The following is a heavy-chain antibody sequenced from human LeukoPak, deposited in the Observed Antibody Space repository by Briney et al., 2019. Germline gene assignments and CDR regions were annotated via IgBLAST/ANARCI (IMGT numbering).Heavy chain of an antibody. Sequence: GGSLRLSRAASGFTFSSYAMHWVRQAPGKGLEWVAVISYDGSNKYYADSVKGRFTISRDNSKNTLYLQMNSLRAEDTAVYYCARERGVGYYDILTGYHDAFDIWGQGTMVTVSS. CDR2: ISYDGSNK. CDR3: ARERGVGYYDILTGYHDAFDI. J-gene: IGHJ3*02. D-gene: IGHD3-9*01. CDR1: GFTFSSYA. V-gene: IGHV3-30-3*01.